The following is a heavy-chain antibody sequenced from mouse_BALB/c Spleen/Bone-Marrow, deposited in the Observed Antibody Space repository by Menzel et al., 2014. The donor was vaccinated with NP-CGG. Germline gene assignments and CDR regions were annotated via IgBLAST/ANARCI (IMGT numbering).Heavy chain of an antibody. Sequence: EVQLQESGGGLVQPGGSRKLSCAASGFTFSSFGMHWVRQAPEKGLEWVAYISNGSSTIYYAGTVKGRFTISRDNPKNTLFLQMTSLRSEDTAMYYCARKGAMITHYYAMDYWGQGTSVTVSS. CDR1: GFTFSSFG. D-gene: IGHD2-4*01. V-gene: IGHV5-17*02. J-gene: IGHJ4*01. CDR2: ISNGSSTI. CDR3: ARKGAMITHYYAMDY.